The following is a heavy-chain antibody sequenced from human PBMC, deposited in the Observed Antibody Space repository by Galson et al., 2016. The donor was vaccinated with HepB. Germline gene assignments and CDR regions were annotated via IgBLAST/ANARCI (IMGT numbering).Heavy chain of an antibody. CDR3: TNDVGLVMFGL. CDR1: GFSFSDYA. CDR2: ISSDGDNK. D-gene: IGHD2/OR15-2a*01. J-gene: IGHJ4*02. V-gene: IGHV3-23*01. Sequence: SLRLSCAVSGFSFSDYAMSWVRQGPGKRLERVSTISSDGDNKHYLDSVKGRFTVSRDNSKNTLDLQLNSLRAEDTAVYYCTNDVGLVMFGLWGRGTLVTVSS.